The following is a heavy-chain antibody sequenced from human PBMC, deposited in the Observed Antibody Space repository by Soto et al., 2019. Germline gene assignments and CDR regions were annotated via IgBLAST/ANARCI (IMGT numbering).Heavy chain of an antibody. Sequence: EVQLVESGGGLIQPGGSLRLSCAASGFTVSNNYMSWVRQAPGKGLEWVSVIYSGGSTYYADSVKGRFTISRDSSKNTLYLQMHSLRAEDTAVYYCARGGYDTGRNPQFAFDYWGPGTLVTVSS. D-gene: IGHD3-22*01. CDR3: ARGGYDTGRNPQFAFDY. CDR2: IYSGGST. J-gene: IGHJ4*02. CDR1: GFTVSNNY. V-gene: IGHV3-53*01.